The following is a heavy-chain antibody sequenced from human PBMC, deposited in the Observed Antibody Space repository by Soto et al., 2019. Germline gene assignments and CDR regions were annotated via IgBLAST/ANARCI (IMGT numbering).Heavy chain of an antibody. CDR1: ELTFSRYA. Sequence: HPGRSLRLSCAASELTFSRYAMSWVRQAPGKGLEWVSVISGSGGSTYSADSVKGRFTISRDNSKNTLYLQMNSLRAEDTAVYYCAKDQCFFILNSSYGMDTSGLDTPVPVSS. CDR2: ISGSGGST. CDR3: AKDQCFFILNSSYGMDT. J-gene: IGHJ6*02. D-gene: IGHD3-16*02. V-gene: IGHV3-23*01.